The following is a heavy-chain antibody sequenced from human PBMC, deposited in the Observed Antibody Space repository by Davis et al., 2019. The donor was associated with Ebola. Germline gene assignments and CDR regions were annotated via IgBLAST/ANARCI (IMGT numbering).Heavy chain of an antibody. CDR1: GFNLANHA. CDR3: ANDGAFCAIDCYSKSGGLAV. J-gene: IGHJ6*02. D-gene: IGHD2-21*02. Sequence: GGSLRLSCSASGFNLANHALHWVRQAPGKGLEYISTISSRGGHVFYANVVRGRFIVSRGNSRNSVYLQMNGLRPEDTGSYYCANDGAFCAIDCYSKSGGLAVWGHGASVTVSS. CDR2: ISSRGGHV. V-gene: IGHV3-64D*06.